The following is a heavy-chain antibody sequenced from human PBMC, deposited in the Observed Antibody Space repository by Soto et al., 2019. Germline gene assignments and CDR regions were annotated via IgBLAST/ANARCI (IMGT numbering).Heavy chain of an antibody. CDR1: GGSISSGDYY. J-gene: IGHJ4*02. CDR2: IYYSGST. V-gene: IGHV4-30-4*01. CDR3: ARDVFYGGNLLFDY. D-gene: IGHD4-17*01. Sequence: PSATLSLTCTVSGGSISSGDYYWSWIRQPPGKGLEWIGYIYYSGSTYYNPSPKSRVTISVDTSKNQFSLKLSSVTAADTAVYYYARDVFYGGNLLFDYWGQGTLVTV.